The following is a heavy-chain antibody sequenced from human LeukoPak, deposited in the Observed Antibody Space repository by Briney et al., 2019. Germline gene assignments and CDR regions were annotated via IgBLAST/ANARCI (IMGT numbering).Heavy chain of an antibody. CDR2: IKQDGSEK. D-gene: IGHD2-8*02. Sequence: GGSLRLSCAASGFTFSSYWMSWVRQAPGKGLEWVANIKQDGSEKYYVDSVKGRFSISRDNSKNTLYLQMNSLRAEDTAVYYCAKGTYWYEYYFDYWGQGTLVTVSS. J-gene: IGHJ4*02. V-gene: IGHV3-7*03. CDR3: AKGTYWYEYYFDY. CDR1: GFTFSSYW.